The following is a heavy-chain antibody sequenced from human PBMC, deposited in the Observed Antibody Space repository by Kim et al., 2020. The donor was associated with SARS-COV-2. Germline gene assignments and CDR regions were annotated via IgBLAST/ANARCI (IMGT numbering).Heavy chain of an antibody. J-gene: IGHJ3*02. Sequence: SETLSLTCAVYGGSLSGYYWSWIRQPPGKGLEWIGEINHSGSTNYNPSLKSRLTISVDTSKNQFSLKLRSVTAADTAVYYCAHGGYCRGGTCYSDAFNIWGQGTMVTVSS. D-gene: IGHD2-15*01. CDR3: AHGGYCRGGTCYSDAFNI. CDR2: INHSGST. V-gene: IGHV4-34*01. CDR1: GGSLSGYY.